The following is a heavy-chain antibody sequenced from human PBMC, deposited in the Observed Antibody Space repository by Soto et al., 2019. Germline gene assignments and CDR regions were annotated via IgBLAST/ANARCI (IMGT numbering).Heavy chain of an antibody. J-gene: IGHJ4*02. Sequence: GGSLRLSCAASGFTFGSYGMHWVRQAPCKGLEWVAVIWYDGSNKYYADSVKGRFTISRDNSKNTLYLQMNSLRAEDTAVYYCARDLDDSSGYYQPPGDYWGQGTLVTVSS. CDR2: IWYDGSNK. CDR1: GFTFGSYG. V-gene: IGHV3-33*08. CDR3: ARDLDDSSGYYQPPGDY. D-gene: IGHD3-22*01.